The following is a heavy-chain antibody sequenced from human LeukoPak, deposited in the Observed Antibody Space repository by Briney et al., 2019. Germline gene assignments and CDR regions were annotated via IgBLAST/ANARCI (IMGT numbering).Heavy chain of an antibody. CDR1: GGSVSSGTYY. V-gene: IGHV4-61*02. J-gene: IGHJ4*02. CDR2: IYISGST. Sequence: SETLSLTCTVSGGSVSSGTYYWTWIRQPAGKGLEWIGRIYISGSTNFNPSPKSRVSISLDTSQNQFSLKLSSVTAADTAVYYCAREGAARNFDYWGQGILVTVSS. CDR3: AREGAARNFDY. D-gene: IGHD6-6*01.